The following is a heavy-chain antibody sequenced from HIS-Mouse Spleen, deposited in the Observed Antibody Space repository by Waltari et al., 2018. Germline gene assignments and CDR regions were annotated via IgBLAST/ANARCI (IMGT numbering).Heavy chain of an antibody. Sequence: QLQLQESGPGLVQPSETLSLTCPVSGGSISSSSYYWGWIRQPPGKGLEWIGSIYYSGSTYYNPSLKSRVTISVDTSKNQFPLKLSSVTAADTAVYYCARDGYSGYGHDAFDIWGQGTMVTVSS. V-gene: IGHV4-39*07. J-gene: IGHJ3*02. CDR3: ARDGYSGYGHDAFDI. D-gene: IGHD5-12*01. CDR2: IYYSGST. CDR1: GGSISSSSYY.